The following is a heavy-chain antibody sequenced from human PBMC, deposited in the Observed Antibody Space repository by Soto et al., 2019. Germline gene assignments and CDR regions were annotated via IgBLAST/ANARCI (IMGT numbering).Heavy chain of an antibody. V-gene: IGHV3-48*02. D-gene: IGHD6-19*01. J-gene: IGHJ4*02. CDR1: GFTFSSYS. CDR3: ARDGGYSSGSQRFDY. CDR2: ISSSSSTI. Sequence: GGSLRLSCAASGFTFSSYSMNWVRQAPGKGLEWVSYISSSSSTIYYADSVKGRFTISRDNAKNSLYLQMNSLRDEDTAVYYCARDGGYSSGSQRFDYWGQGTLVTVSS.